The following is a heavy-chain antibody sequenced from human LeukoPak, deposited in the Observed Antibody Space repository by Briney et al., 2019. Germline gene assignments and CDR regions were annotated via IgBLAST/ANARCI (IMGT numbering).Heavy chain of an antibody. CDR1: GDSLIGFY. V-gene: IGHV4-4*07. CDR3: ARGLPSYGDYVDYYFYMDV. J-gene: IGHJ6*03. Sequence: SETLSLTCTVSGDSLIGFYWSWIRQPAGKGLQWIGRISTSGSTNYNPSLKSRVTMSVDRSTNEFSLTVRSVTAADTALYYCARGLPSYGDYVDYYFYMDVWGKGTTVTVSS. D-gene: IGHD4-17*01. CDR2: ISTSGST.